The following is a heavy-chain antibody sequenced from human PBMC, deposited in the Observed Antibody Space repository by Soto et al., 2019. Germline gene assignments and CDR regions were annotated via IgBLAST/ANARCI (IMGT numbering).Heavy chain of an antibody. CDR2: IFWNDDR. V-gene: IGHV2-5*01. J-gene: IGHJ4*02. CDR3: AHRLDAACFTCFHL. D-gene: IGHD3-16*01. CDR1: GFSLRNSGMG. Sequence: QITLRESGPTLVKSTQTLTLTCTFSGFSLRNSGMGVDWICQPPGKAMEWLSLIFWNDDRRYSPSLKSRLTITNDTSKNQVVLRMTSMDPVDTATYFWAHRLDAACFTCFHLWGQGTLVTVSS.